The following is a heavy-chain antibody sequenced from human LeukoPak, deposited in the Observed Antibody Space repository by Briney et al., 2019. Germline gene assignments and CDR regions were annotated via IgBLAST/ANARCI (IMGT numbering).Heavy chain of an antibody. CDR3: VRVYSSSRYFDY. CDR2: INSDGSST. J-gene: IGHJ4*02. D-gene: IGHD6-6*01. Sequence: GGSLRLSCAASGFTFSNNWMHWVRQAPGKGLVWLSYINSDGSSTAYADSVKGRFTTSRDNAKNTLYLQMNSLRAEDTAVYYCVRVYSSSRYFDYWGQGTLVTVSS. CDR1: GFTFSNNW. V-gene: IGHV3-74*03.